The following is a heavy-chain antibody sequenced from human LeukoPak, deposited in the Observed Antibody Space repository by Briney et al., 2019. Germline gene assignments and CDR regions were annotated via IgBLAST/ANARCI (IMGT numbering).Heavy chain of an antibody. CDR2: IYYSGST. J-gene: IGHJ4*02. CDR3: ARIQLWVPDFDY. Sequence: SETLSPTCTVSGGSISSSSYYWGWIRQPPGKGLEWIGSIYYSGSTYYNPSLKSRVTISVDTSKNQFSLKLSSVTAADTAVYYCARIQLWVPDFDYWGQGTLVTVSS. CDR1: GGSISSSSYY. D-gene: IGHD5-18*01. V-gene: IGHV4-39*01.